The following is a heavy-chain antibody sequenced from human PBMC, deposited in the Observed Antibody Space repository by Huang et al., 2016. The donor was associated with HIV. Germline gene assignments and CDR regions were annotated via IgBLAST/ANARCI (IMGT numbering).Heavy chain of an antibody. CDR3: AREHSRSHLGYYYYYGMDV. Sequence: QVQLVQSGAEVKKPGASVKVSCKASGYTFTGYYMNWVRQAPGQGVEWMGGINPHSGGTNYAQRVQGRVTMTRDTAIRTAYMELSRLRSDDTAVYYCAREHSRSHLGYYYYYGMDVWGQGTTVTVSS. CDR1: GYTFTGYY. V-gene: IGHV1-2*02. J-gene: IGHJ6*02. D-gene: IGHD6-6*01. CDR2: INPHSGGT.